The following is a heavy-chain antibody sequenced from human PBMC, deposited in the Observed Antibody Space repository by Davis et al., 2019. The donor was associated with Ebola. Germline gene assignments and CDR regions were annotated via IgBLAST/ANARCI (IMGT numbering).Heavy chain of an antibody. V-gene: IGHV3-21*01. CDR2: ISSDSDYI. D-gene: IGHD2-15*01. CDR1: GFTFSTYS. J-gene: IGHJ1*01. CDR3: ARWETMVTSIVDL. Sequence: PGGSLRLSCAASGFTFSTYSMSWVRQAPGKALEWVSSISSDSDYIYYADSAKGRFTISRDNAKNSLFLQMNSLRAEDTAVYYCARWETMVTSIVDLWGQGTLVTVSS.